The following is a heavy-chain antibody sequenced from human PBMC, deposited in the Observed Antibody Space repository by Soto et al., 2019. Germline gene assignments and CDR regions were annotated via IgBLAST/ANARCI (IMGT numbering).Heavy chain of an antibody. V-gene: IGHV4-34*01. Sequence: SETLSLTCAVYGGSFSAYYCIFIRHPPWKGLEWIVEINHTGSTIYNPSLKSRLTISVDTSKSQLSLKLSSVTAADTAVYYCARGGKQQLVRRDWFDPWGQGTLVTSPQ. CDR3: ARGGKQQLVRRDWFDP. CDR1: GGSFSAYY. J-gene: IGHJ5*02. D-gene: IGHD6-13*01. CDR2: INHTGST.